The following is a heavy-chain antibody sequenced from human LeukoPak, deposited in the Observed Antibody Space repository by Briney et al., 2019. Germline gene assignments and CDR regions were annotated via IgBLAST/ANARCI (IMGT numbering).Heavy chain of an antibody. D-gene: IGHD3-22*01. V-gene: IGHV4-31*03. Sequence: SETLSLTCTVSGGSISSGGYYWSWIRQHPGKGLEWIGYIYYSGSTYYNPSLKSRVTISVDTSKNQFSLKLSSVTAADMAVYYCARAYYYDSSGYYRSYNWFDPWGQGTLVTVSS. CDR2: IYYSGST. CDR3: ARAYYYDSSGYYRSYNWFDP. J-gene: IGHJ5*02. CDR1: GGSISSGGYY.